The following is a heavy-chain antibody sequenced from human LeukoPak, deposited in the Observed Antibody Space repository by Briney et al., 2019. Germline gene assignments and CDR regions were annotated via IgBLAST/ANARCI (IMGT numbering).Heavy chain of an antibody. CDR3: AKFGVAGQAFDP. Sequence: GGSLRLSCAASGFTFSSYAMSWVREAPGKGLEWVSGVSRSGGSTYYADSVKGRFTISRDNSKNTLYLQMNSLRAEDTAVYYCAKFGVAGQAFDPWGQGTLVTVSS. V-gene: IGHV3-23*01. CDR2: VSRSGGST. J-gene: IGHJ5*02. CDR1: GFTFSSYA. D-gene: IGHD3-3*01.